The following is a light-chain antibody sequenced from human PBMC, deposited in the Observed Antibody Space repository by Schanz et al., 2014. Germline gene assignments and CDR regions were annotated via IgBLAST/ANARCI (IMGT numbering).Light chain of an antibody. Sequence: QSALIQPPSGSGSPGQSVTISCTGTSSDVGGHDYVSWYQHHPGKAPKVMIYQVTKRPSGVPDRFSGSKSGNTASLTVSGLQAEDEADYYCSSHASNNPRVVFGGGTKVTVL. V-gene: IGLV2-8*01. J-gene: IGLJ2*01. CDR2: QVT. CDR3: SSHASNNPRVV. CDR1: SSDVGGHDY.